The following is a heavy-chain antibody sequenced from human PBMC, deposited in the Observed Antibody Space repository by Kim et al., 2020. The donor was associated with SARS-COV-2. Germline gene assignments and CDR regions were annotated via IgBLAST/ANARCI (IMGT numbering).Heavy chain of an antibody. Sequence: STYSNPPLKSRVTIQVDTSKNQFSLKLSSVTAADTAVYYCARAVEDWFDPWGQGTLVTVSS. J-gene: IGHJ5*02. CDR2: ST. V-gene: IGHV4-31*02. CDR3: ARAVEDWFDP.